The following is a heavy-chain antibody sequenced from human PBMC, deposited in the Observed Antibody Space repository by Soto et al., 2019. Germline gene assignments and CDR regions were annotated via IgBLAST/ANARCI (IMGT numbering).Heavy chain of an antibody. V-gene: IGHV4-59*01. D-gene: IGHD2-15*01. CDR1: GGSISSYY. CDR2: VYFSGSA. J-gene: IGHJ4*02. Sequence: SETLSLTCTVSGGSISSYYWSWIRRPPGKGLEYIGYVYFSGSANYNPSLKSRVTISLDASKNQLSLKLTSVTAADTAIYYCARHIASQYCSVNSCYGPFDYWGQGTLVTVSS. CDR3: ARHIASQYCSVNSCYGPFDY.